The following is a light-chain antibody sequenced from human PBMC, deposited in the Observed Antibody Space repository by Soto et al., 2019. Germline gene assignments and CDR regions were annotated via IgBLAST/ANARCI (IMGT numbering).Light chain of an antibody. J-gene: IGLJ1*01. CDR3: SSYTSRSLYV. CDR1: SSDVGGYHY. V-gene: IGLV2-14*01. Sequence: QSALTQPASVSVSPGQSINISCTGTSSDVGGYHYVSWYQQHPVKAPKLMIYDVSNRPSGVSNRFSGSKSGNTASLTISGLQAEDEADYYCSSYTSRSLYVFRTGTKLTLL. CDR2: DVS.